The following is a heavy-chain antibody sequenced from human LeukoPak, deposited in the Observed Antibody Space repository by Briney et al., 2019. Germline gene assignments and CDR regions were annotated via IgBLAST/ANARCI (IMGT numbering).Heavy chain of an antibody. V-gene: IGHV3-9*01. CDR1: GFTFDDYA. CDR2: ISWNSGSI. D-gene: IGHD5-24*01. J-gene: IGHJ4*02. Sequence: GGSLRLSCAASGFTFDDYAMHWVRQAPRKGLEWVSGISWNSGSIGYADSVKGRFTISRDNAKNSLYLQMNSLRAEDTALYYCAKDGGDGYNWKPSGFDYWGQGTLVTVSS. CDR3: AKDGGDGYNWKPSGFDY.